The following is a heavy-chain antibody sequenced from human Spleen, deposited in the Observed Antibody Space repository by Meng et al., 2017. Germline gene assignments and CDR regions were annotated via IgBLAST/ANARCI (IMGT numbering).Heavy chain of an antibody. V-gene: IGHV3-11*04. CDR2: ISSIGSTI. J-gene: IGHJ4*02. CDR1: GFTFSDYY. Sequence: LSPTCGASGFTFSDYYMSWIRQAPGKGLEWVSYISSIGSTIYYADSVKGRFTISRDNAKNSLYLQMNSLRAEDTAVYYCARDLGYYDSSGYYYVLDYWGQGTLVTVSS. CDR3: ARDLGYYDSSGYYYVLDY. D-gene: IGHD3-22*01.